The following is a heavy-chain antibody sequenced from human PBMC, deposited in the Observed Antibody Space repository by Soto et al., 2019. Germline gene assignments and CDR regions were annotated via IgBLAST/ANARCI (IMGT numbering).Heavy chain of an antibody. Sequence: PSQTLSLTCAISGDSVSSNSVVWNWIRQSPPRGLEWLGRTYYRSKWYNEYAVSVKSRIAINPGTSKNQFSLQLNSVTPEDTAVYYCARGAFMVSLCTGFDSWGQGTPVTVS. V-gene: IGHV6-1*01. CDR3: ARGAFMVSLCTGFDS. CDR2: TYYRSKWYN. J-gene: IGHJ4*02. D-gene: IGHD1-20*01. CDR1: GDSVSSNSVV.